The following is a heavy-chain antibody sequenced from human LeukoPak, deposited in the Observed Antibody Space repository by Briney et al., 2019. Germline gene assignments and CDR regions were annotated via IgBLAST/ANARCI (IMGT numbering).Heavy chain of an antibody. Sequence: AGGSLRLSCAASGFTFSTYAMSWVRQAPGKGLEWVSAISPGGTDTYYADSVKGRFTISRDNSKNTLFLQMNSLRVEDTAVYYCAKRGGYETMAAFDYWGRGTLVTVSS. J-gene: IGHJ4*02. D-gene: IGHD3-10*01. V-gene: IGHV3-23*01. CDR2: ISPGGTDT. CDR1: GFTFSTYA. CDR3: AKRGGYETMAAFDY.